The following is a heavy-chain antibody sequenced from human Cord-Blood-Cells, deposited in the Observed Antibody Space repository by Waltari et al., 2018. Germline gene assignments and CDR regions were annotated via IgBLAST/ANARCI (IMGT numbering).Heavy chain of an antibody. CDR2: RNPDSDNT. D-gene: IGHD6-25*01. CDR3: ASPSVAAADDAFYI. V-gene: IGHV1-8*03. J-gene: IGHJ3*02. Sequence: QVQLVQSGAEVKKPGASVKVSCKASGYTFTSYDINWVRQVTGQGLEWTGGRNPDSDNTGYAQNFQGEVTITRNTSLSTAYMERSSLRSEATAVYYCASPSVAAADDAFYIWGQGTMVTVSS. CDR1: GYTFTSYD.